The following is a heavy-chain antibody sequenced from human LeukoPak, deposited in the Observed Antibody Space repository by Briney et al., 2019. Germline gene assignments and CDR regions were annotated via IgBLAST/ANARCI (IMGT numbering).Heavy chain of an antibody. CDR3: ARDLDYGDPYFDY. D-gene: IGHD4-17*01. V-gene: IGHV3-11*01. J-gene: IGHJ4*02. CDR2: ISSSGSTI. Sequence: GGSLRLSCAASGFTFSDYYMSWIRQAPGKGLEWVSYISSSGSTIYYADSVKGRFTISRDNAKNSLYLQMNSLRAEDTAVYYCARDLDYGDPYFDYWGQGTLVTVSS. CDR1: GFTFSDYY.